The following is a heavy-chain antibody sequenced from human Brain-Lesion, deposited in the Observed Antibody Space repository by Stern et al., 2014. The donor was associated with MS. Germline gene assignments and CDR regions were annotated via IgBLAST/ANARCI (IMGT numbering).Heavy chain of an antibody. CDR1: GGSISSGGYY. CDR2: IHYSGST. V-gene: IGHV4-31*03. J-gene: IGHJ5*02. CDR3: ARVGVYVQTGWFDP. Sequence: QVQLQESGPGLVKPSQTLSLTCTVSGGSISSGGYYWSWIRQHPGKGLEWIGYIHYSGSTYYNSALKSRVTISRDTSKNQFSLNLNSVTAADTAVYCCARVGVYVQTGWFDPWGQGALVTVSS. D-gene: IGHD2-8*01.